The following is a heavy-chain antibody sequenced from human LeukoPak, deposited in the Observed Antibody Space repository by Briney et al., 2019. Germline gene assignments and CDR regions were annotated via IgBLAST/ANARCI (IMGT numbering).Heavy chain of an antibody. V-gene: IGHV4-34*01. Sequence: SETLSLTCAVYGGSFSGYYWSWIRQPPGRGLEWIGEINHSGSTNYNPSLKSRVTISVDTSKNQFSLKLSSVTAADTAVYYCARSPHYYCGGDCYSFDYWGQGTLVTVSS. D-gene: IGHD2-21*02. J-gene: IGHJ4*02. CDR2: INHSGST. CDR1: GGSFSGYY. CDR3: ARSPHYYCGGDCYSFDY.